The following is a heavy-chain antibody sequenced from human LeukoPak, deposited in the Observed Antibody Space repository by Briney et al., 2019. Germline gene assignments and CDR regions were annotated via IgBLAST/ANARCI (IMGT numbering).Heavy chain of an antibody. D-gene: IGHD1-26*01. Sequence: ASVKVSCKASGYTFTGYYMHWVRQAPGQGLEWMGWINPNSGGTNYAQKFQGRVTMTRDTSTSTAYMELSRLRSDDTAVYYCAREFSEEPYFDYWGQGTLVTVSS. CDR3: AREFSEEPYFDY. CDR1: GYTFTGYY. CDR2: INPNSGGT. J-gene: IGHJ4*02. V-gene: IGHV1-2*02.